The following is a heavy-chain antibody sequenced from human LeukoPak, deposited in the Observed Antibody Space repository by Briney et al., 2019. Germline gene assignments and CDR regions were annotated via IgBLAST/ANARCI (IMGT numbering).Heavy chain of an antibody. V-gene: IGHV1-18*01. D-gene: IGHD5-18*01. Sequence: ASVKVSCKASGYTFTSYGISWVRQAPGQGLEWMGWISAYNGNTNYAQKLQGRVTMTTDTSTSTAYMELRSLRSDDTAVYYCATGYSYAYYYYMDVWGKGTTVTVSS. CDR2: ISAYNGNT. CDR3: ATGYSYAYYYYMDV. CDR1: GYTFTSYG. J-gene: IGHJ6*03.